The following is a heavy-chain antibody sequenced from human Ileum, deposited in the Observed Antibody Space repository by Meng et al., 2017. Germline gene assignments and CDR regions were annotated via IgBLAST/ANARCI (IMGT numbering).Heavy chain of an antibody. CDR3: AKDYMAGSHDSRDYRFDL. CDR2: INSSGGKT. V-gene: IGHV3-23*01. CDR1: VFTSSNYA. D-gene: IGHD3-22*01. Sequence: GGSLRLSCVASVFTSSNYAMTWVRQAPGKGLEWVSTINSSGGKTYYADSVKGRFTISRDNSENTVFLQLNSLRADDTAVYYCAKDYMAGSHDSRDYRFDLWGQGTLVTVSS. J-gene: IGHJ4*02.